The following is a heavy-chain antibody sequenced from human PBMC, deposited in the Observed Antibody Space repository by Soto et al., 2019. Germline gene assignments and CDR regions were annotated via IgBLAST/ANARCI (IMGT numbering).Heavy chain of an antibody. J-gene: IGHJ3*02. D-gene: IGHD2-15*01. Sequence: EVQLVESGGGLVKPGGSLRLSCATSGFTFSSYSMNWVRQAPGKGLEWVSSISSSSSYIYYRDSVRGRFTISRDNAKNSLSLQMNSLSAEDTAVYYCARDVGYCSGGSCYALYAFDIWGQGTMVTVSS. CDR1: GFTFSSYS. V-gene: IGHV3-21*01. CDR3: ARDVGYCSGGSCYALYAFDI. CDR2: ISSSSSYI.